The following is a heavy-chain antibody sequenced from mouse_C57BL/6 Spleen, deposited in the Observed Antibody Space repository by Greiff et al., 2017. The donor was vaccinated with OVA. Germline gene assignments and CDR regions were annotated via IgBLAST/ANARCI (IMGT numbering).Heavy chain of an antibody. D-gene: IGHD2-3*01. V-gene: IGHV1-62-2*01. CDR1: GYTFTEYT. CDR2: FYPGSGSI. J-gene: IGHJ3*01. Sequence: QVQLQQSGAELVKPGASVKLSCKASGYTFTEYTIHWVKQRSGQGLEWIGWFYPGSGSIKYNEKFKDKATLTADKSSSTAYMALSRLTSEDSAVYFCARHEVGYYERLAWCAYWGQGTLVTVSA. CDR3: ARHEVGYYERLAWCAY.